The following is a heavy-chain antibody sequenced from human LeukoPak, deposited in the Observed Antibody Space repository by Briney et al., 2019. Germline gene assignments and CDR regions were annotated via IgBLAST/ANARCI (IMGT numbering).Heavy chain of an antibody. V-gene: IGHV1-2*02. Sequence: ASVKVSCKASGYTFTGYYIHWVRQAPGQGLEWMGWINPNSGGTNYAQKFQGRVTMTRDKSISTVYMELSRLRAEDTAVYFCAKGDKMLTWRRTYNRFDPWGQGTLVTVSS. CDR1: GYTFTGYY. CDR2: INPNSGGT. CDR3: AKGDKMLTWRRTYNRFDP. J-gene: IGHJ5*02. D-gene: IGHD3-16*01.